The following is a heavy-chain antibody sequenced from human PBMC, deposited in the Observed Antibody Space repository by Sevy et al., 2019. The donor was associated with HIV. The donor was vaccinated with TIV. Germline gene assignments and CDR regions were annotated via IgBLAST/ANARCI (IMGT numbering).Heavy chain of an antibody. CDR1: GGTFSSYA. CDR2: ITPIFGTA. V-gene: IGHV1-69*13. Sequence: ASVKVSCKASGGTFSSYAISWVRQAPGQGLEWMGGITPIFGTANYAQKFQGRVTITADESTSTAYMELSSLRSEDTAVYYCARGGRIAVAGKGGFDYWGQGTLVTVSS. J-gene: IGHJ4*02. CDR3: ARGGRIAVAGKGGFDY. D-gene: IGHD6-19*01.